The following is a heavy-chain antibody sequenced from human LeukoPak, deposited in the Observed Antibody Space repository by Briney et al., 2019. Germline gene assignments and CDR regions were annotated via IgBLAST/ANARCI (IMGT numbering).Heavy chain of an antibody. CDR3: ARDPGALITMTINNWFDP. J-gene: IGHJ5*02. CDR2: IYYTGST. V-gene: IGHV4-39*07. CDR1: GGSISSTTYY. Sequence: KPSETLSLTCTLSGGSISSTTYYWGWIRQTPGKGLEWIGSIYYTGSTYSNPSLRSRVTISIDTSKNQFSLNLSSVTAADTAVYYCARDPGALITMTINNWFDPWGQGTLVTVSS. D-gene: IGHD3-22*01.